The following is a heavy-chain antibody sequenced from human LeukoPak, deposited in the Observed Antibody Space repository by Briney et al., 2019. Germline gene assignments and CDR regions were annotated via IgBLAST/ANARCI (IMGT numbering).Heavy chain of an antibody. CDR1: GCTFSSYA. Sequence: SVTVSFKASGCTFSSYAIRGVRQAPGQGLAWMGGINTNYGKANYAQKFQGRVTITTDESTRTAYLELSSLRSEDTAGYYCARVNMVGAVGYMDVWGKGTTVTVSS. CDR3: ARVNMVGAVGYMDV. J-gene: IGHJ6*03. CDR2: INTNYGKA. D-gene: IGHD2-15*01. V-gene: IGHV1-69*05.